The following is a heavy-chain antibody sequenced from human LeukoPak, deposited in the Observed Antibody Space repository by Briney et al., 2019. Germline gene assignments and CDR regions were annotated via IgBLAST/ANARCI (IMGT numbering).Heavy chain of an antibody. V-gene: IGHV4-59*01. Sequence: SETLSLTCTVSGGSFSSYYWSWVRQPPGKGLEWIGYIYHTGSTNYNPSLKNRVCISVDTSKKQLSLKLTSVTAADTAVYYCAGGLQWLSFDNWGQGTLVTVSS. CDR2: IYHTGST. CDR1: GGSFSSYY. D-gene: IGHD6-19*01. CDR3: AGGLQWLSFDN. J-gene: IGHJ4*02.